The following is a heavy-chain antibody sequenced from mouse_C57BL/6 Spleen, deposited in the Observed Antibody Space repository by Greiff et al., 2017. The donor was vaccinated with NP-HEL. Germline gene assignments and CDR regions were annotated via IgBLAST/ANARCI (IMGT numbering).Heavy chain of an antibody. CDR1: GYTFTDYN. Sequence: EVQLQQSGPELVKPGASVKIPCKASGYTFTDYNMDWVKQSHGKSLEWIGDINPNNGGTIYNQKFKGKATLTVDKSSSTAYLELRSLTSEDTAVYYCARPAQATDYAMDYWGQGTSVTVSS. CDR2: INPNNGGT. V-gene: IGHV1-18*01. CDR3: ARPAQATDYAMDY. J-gene: IGHJ4*01. D-gene: IGHD3-2*02.